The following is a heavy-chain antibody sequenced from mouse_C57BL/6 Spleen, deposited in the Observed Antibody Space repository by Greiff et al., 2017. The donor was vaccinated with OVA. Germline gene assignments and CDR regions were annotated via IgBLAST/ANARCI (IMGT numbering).Heavy chain of an antibody. CDR1: GYSFTDYN. V-gene: IGHV1-39*01. D-gene: IGHD1-1*01. CDR3: ARSTTVVPYWYFDV. Sequence: EVQGVESGPELVKPGASVKISCKASGYSFTDYNMNWVKQSNGKSLEWIGVINPNYGTTSYNQKFKGKATLTVDQSSSTAYMQLNSLTSEDSAVYYCARSTTVVPYWYFDVWGTGTTVTVSS. J-gene: IGHJ1*03. CDR2: INPNYGTT.